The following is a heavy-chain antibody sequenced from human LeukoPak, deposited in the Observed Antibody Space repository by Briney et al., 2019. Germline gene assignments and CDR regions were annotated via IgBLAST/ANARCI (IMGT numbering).Heavy chain of an antibody. CDR3: AKDSDPNYYGSGSYYYTRGAFDI. J-gene: IGHJ3*02. Sequence: GGSLRLFCAASGFTFDDYAMHWVRQAPGKGLEWVSGISWNSGSIGYADSVKGRFTISRDNAKNSLYLQMNSLRAEDTALYYCAKDSDPNYYGSGSYYYTRGAFDIWGQGTMVTVSS. V-gene: IGHV3-9*01. CDR2: ISWNSGSI. D-gene: IGHD3-10*01. CDR1: GFTFDDYA.